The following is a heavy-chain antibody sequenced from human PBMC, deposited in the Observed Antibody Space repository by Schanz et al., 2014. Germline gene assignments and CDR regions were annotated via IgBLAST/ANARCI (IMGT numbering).Heavy chain of an antibody. Sequence: EVQLVESGGGLVQPGGSLRLSCTASGFTFSSYSMSWVRQAPGKGLEWLSVISGSGGSTYYADSVKGRFTISRDNSKNTLYLQMNSLRAEDTAVYYCAKSLESCPGGRCSRGYFDYWGQGTLVTVSS. CDR1: GFTFSSYS. D-gene: IGHD2-8*02. CDR3: AKSLESCPGGRCSRGYFDY. V-gene: IGHV3-23*04. CDR2: ISGSGGST. J-gene: IGHJ4*02.